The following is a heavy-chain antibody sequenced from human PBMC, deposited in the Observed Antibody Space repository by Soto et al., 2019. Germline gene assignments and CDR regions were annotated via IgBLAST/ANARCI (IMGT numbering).Heavy chain of an antibody. CDR1: GFTFSSYA. J-gene: IGHJ5*02. CDR2: ISYDGSNK. D-gene: IGHD2-15*01. V-gene: IGHV3-30-3*01. Sequence: QVQLVESGGGVVQPGRSLRLSCAASGFTFSSYAMHWVRQAPGKGLEWVAVISYDGSNKYYADSVKGRFTISRDNSKNTLYLQMNSLRADDTAVYYCARGDVRIYCSGGSCPNWFDPWGQGTLVTVSS. CDR3: ARGDVRIYCSGGSCPNWFDP.